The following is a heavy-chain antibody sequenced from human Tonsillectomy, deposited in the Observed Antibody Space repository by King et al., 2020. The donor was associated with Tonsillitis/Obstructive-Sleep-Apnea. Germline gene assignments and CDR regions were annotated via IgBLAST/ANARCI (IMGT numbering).Heavy chain of an antibody. CDR3: ARVDSSGWLYYGMDV. V-gene: IGHV3-74*01. CDR2: INSDGSST. CDR1: GFTFSSYW. J-gene: IGHJ6*02. Sequence: VQLVESVGGLVQPGGSLRLSCAASGFTFSSYWMHWVRQAPGKGLVWVSRINSDGSSTSYADSVKGRFTISRDNAKNTLYLQMNSLRAEDTAVYYCARVDSSGWLYYGMDVWGQGTTVTVSS. D-gene: IGHD3-22*01.